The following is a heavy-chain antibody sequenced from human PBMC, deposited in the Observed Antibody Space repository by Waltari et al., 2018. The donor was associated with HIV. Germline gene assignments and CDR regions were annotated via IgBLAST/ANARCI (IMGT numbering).Heavy chain of an antibody. CDR1: GHPLPEFP. CDR2: FDPEDGET. J-gene: IGHJ4*02. V-gene: IGHV1-24*01. D-gene: IGHD6-19*01. Sequence: QLQLVQSGAEVTKPGAPSQVSFQVSGHPLPEFPLHRVRQDPGKGLEWMGGFDPEDGETIYAQKFQGRVTMTEDTSTDTAYMELSSLRSEDTAVYYCATGLWLVPFGYWGQGTLVTVSS. CDR3: ATGLWLVPFGY.